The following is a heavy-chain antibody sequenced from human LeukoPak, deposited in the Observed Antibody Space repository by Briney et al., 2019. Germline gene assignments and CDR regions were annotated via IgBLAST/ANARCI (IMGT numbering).Heavy chain of an antibody. Sequence: PSETLSLTCTVSGGSISSYYWSWIRQPPGKGLEWIGYIYYSGSTNYNPSLKSRVSISADTSKNQFSLKLSSVTAADTAVYYCARLIRGAAADMVWFDPWGQGTLVTVSS. J-gene: IGHJ5*02. V-gene: IGHV4-59*08. CDR1: GGSISSYY. CDR3: ARLIRGAAADMVWFDP. CDR2: IYYSGST. D-gene: IGHD6-13*01.